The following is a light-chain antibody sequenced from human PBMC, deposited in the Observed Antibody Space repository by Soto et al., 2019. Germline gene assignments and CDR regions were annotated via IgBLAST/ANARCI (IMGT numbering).Light chain of an antibody. J-gene: IGKJ4*01. CDR1: QSIGTS. CDR3: QQRASWPPFT. Sequence: EIVLTQSPATLSMSPGESATLSCRASQSIGTSLAWYQHRPGQPPRLLIYDAFNRATGIPARFSGGGSGTDFTLTINSLEPEDFAVYYCQQRASWPPFTFGGGTKVDIK. CDR2: DAF. V-gene: IGKV3-11*01.